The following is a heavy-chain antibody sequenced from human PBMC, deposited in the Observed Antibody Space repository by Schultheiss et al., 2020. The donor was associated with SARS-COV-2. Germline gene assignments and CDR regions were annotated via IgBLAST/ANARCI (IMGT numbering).Heavy chain of an antibody. V-gene: IGHV3-23*01. CDR1: GFTFSSYA. CDR2: ISGSGSNK. J-gene: IGHJ6*02. Sequence: GGSLRLSCAASGFTFSSYAMSWVRQAPGKGLEWVSAISGSGSNKYYADSVKGRFTISRDNAKNSLYLQMNSLRAEDTAVYYCALSSDYYYYYGMDVWGQGTTVTVSS. CDR3: ALSSDYYYYYGMDV. D-gene: IGHD6-6*01.